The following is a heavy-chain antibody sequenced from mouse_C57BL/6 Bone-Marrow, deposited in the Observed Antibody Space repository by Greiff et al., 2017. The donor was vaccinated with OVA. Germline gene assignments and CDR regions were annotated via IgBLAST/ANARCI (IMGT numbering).Heavy chain of an antibody. V-gene: IGHV1-18*01. D-gene: IGHD2-5*01. CDR2: INPNNGGT. Sequence: VQLQQSGPELVKPGASVKIPCKASGYTFTDYNMDWVKQSHGKSLEWIGDINPNNGGTIYNQKFKGKATLTVDKSSSTAYMELRSLTSEDTAVYYCAVSYYSNPFAYWGQGTLVTVSA. J-gene: IGHJ3*01. CDR1: GYTFTDYN. CDR3: AVSYYSNPFAY.